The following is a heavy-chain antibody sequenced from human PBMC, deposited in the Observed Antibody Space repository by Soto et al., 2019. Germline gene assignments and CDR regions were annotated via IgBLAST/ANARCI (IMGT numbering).Heavy chain of an antibody. J-gene: IGHJ6*02. V-gene: IGHV3-21*01. Sequence: PGGSLRLSCAASGFTFSSYSMNWVRQAPGKGLEWVSSISSSSSYIYYAASVKGRFTISRDNAKNSLYLQMNSLRAEDTAVYYCAREFGRDYYYYGMDVWGQGTTVTVSS. CDR3: AREFGRDYYYYGMDV. CDR2: ISSSSSYI. CDR1: GFTFSSYS. D-gene: IGHD3-10*01.